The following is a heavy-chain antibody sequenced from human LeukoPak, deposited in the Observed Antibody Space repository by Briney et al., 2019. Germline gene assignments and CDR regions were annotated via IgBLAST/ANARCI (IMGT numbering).Heavy chain of an antibody. Sequence: SETLSLTCTVSGGSISSSSYYWGWIRQPPGKGLEWIGSIYYSGSTYYNPSLKSRVTISVDTSKNQFSLKLSSVTAADTAVYYCARSKDYYDSSGYYSLFWFDPWGQGTLVTVSS. CDR3: ARSKDYYDSSGYYSLFWFDP. CDR2: IYYSGST. J-gene: IGHJ5*02. D-gene: IGHD3-22*01. CDR1: GGSISSSSYY. V-gene: IGHV4-39*07.